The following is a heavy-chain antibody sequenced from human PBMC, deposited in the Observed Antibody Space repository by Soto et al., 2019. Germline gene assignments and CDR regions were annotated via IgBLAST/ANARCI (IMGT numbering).Heavy chain of an antibody. CDR3: ANEWAPLT. J-gene: IGHJ5*02. Sequence: QVQMVESGGGVVQPGRSLRLSCAASGFTFSGYGMHWVRQAPGKGLEWVAVISNDGKNKWYADSIMGQFTVSRDNSKNTLYLQLSSLRPEDTAMYYCANEWAPLTWGQGTLVIVSS. D-gene: IGHD1-26*01. V-gene: IGHV3-30*18. CDR1: GFTFSGYG. CDR2: ISNDGKNK.